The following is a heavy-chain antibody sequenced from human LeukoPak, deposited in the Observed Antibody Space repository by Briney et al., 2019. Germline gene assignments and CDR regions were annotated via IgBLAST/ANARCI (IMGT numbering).Heavy chain of an antibody. CDR1: GYTFTRYA. CDR3: ARVGAVVVAHYYYYYMDV. Sequence: ASVKVSCKASGYTFTRYAMNWVRQATGQGLEWMGWMNPNSGRTGYAQNFQGRITITRNTSISTAYMELSSLRAEDTAVYYCARVGAVVVAHYYYYYMDVWGKGTTVTVSS. V-gene: IGHV1-8*03. J-gene: IGHJ6*03. CDR2: MNPNSGRT. D-gene: IGHD2-2*01.